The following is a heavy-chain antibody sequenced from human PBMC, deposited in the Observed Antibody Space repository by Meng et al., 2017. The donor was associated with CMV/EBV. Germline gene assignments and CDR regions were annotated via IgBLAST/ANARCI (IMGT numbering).Heavy chain of an antibody. D-gene: IGHD2-15*01. V-gene: IGHV3-9*01. CDR3: AKVLDLGSDAFDI. Sequence: SLKISCAASGFTFDDYAMHWVGQAPGKGLEWVSGISWNSGSIGYADSVKGRFTISRDNAKNSLYLQMNSLRAEDTALYYCAKVLDLGSDAFDIWGQGTMVTVSS. CDR2: ISWNSGSI. CDR1: GFTFDDYA. J-gene: IGHJ3*02.